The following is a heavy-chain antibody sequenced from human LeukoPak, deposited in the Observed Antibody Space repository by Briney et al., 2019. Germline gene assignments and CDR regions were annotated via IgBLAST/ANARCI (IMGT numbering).Heavy chain of an antibody. CDR1: GYTFTSHY. CDR3: AAPGASGFVGNFWSGPLDF. Sequence: VASVKVSCRASGYTFTSHYMHWVRQAPGQGLEWMGIINPSAGSTGYPQKFQGRVTMTRDTSTSTVYMELSGLRSEDTAVYYCAAPGASGFVGNFWSGPLDFWGQGTLVTVSS. CDR2: INPSAGST. V-gene: IGHV1-46*01. D-gene: IGHD3-3*01. J-gene: IGHJ4*02.